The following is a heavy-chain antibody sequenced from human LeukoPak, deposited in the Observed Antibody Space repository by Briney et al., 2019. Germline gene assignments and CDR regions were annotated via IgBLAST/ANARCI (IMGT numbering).Heavy chain of an antibody. D-gene: IGHD4-17*01. Sequence: SETLSLTCAVYGGSFSGYYWRWIRQPTGKGLECIGEINHSGSTNYNPSLKSRVTISVDTSKNQFSLKLSSVTAADTAVYYCARDLVTTVFYFDYWGQGTLVTVSS. J-gene: IGHJ4*02. CDR2: INHSGST. CDR3: ARDLVTTVFYFDY. CDR1: GGSFSGYY. V-gene: IGHV4-34*01.